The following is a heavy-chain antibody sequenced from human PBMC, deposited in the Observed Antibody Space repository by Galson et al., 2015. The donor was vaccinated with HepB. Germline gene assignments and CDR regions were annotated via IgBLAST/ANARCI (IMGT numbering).Heavy chain of an antibody. CDR3: ARRGDYDVESVDY. CDR2: IRSKVYGGTT. V-gene: IGHV3-49*03. Sequence: SLRLSCAGSGFTFGDYAVSWLRQAPGKGLEWVGFIRSKVYGGTTQYAASVKGRFTISRDDSINIAYLQMNSLKTEDTAVYYCARRGDYDVESVDYWGQGTLVTVSS. D-gene: IGHD4-17*01. CDR1: GFTFGDYA. J-gene: IGHJ4*02.